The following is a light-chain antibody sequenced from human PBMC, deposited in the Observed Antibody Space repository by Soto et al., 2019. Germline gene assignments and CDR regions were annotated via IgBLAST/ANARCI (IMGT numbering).Light chain of an antibody. CDR1: SSDVGSYDY. CDR3: CSYTSSAPKGV. J-gene: IGLJ1*01. V-gene: IGLV2-11*01. Sequence: QSVLIQPPSVSGSPGQSVTISCTGTSSDVGSYDYVSWYQQHPGTVPKPMIYNVNTQPSGVPDRFSGSKSGNTASMTISGLQADYEADYKCCSYTSSAPKGVFGTWTKV. CDR2: NVN.